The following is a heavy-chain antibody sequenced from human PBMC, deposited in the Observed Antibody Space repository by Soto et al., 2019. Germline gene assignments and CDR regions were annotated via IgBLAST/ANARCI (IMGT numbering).Heavy chain of an antibody. CDR2: IYYSGST. CDR1: GGSISSGDYY. Sequence: SETLSLTCTVSGGSISSGDYYWSWIRQPPGKGLEWIGYIYYSGSTYYNPSLKSRVTISVDTSKNQFSLKLSSVTAADTAVYYCAFLPYYDILTGYYTHLIDYGMDVWGQGTTVTVS. D-gene: IGHD3-9*01. J-gene: IGHJ6*02. CDR3: AFLPYYDILTGYYTHLIDYGMDV. V-gene: IGHV4-30-4*01.